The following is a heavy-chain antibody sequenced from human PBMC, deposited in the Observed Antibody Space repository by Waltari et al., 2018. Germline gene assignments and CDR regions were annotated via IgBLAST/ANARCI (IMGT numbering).Heavy chain of an antibody. CDR1: GFTSSSYS. J-gene: IGHJ4*02. V-gene: IGHV3-21*01. CDR2: ISSTGTYT. D-gene: IGHD7-27*01. Sequence: EVQLVESGGGLVKPGGSLRLPCAAAGFTSSSYSMNWVRQAPGKGLEWISSISSTGTYTHYADSVKGRFTISRDNAKNSLYLQMNSLRAEDTGVYWCATGGWGFYLDNWGQGTLVTFSS. CDR3: ATGGWGFYLDN.